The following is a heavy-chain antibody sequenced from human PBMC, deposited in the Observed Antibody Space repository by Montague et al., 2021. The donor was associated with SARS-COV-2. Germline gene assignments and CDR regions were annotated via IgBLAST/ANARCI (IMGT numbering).Heavy chain of an antibody. CDR2: IYYSGST. J-gene: IGHJ4*02. CDR3: AREPDYGDYFDY. Sequence: SETLSLTCTVSGGSISSRNSYWGWVRQPPGKGLERIGYIYYSGSTNYNPSLKSRVTISVDTSKNQFSLKLSSVTAADTAVYYCAREPDYGDYFDYWGQGTLVTVSS. CDR1: GGSISSRNSY. V-gene: IGHV4-61*01. D-gene: IGHD4-17*01.